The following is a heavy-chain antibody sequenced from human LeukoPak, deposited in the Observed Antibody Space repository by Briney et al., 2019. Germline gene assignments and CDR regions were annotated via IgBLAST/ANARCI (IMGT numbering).Heavy chain of an antibody. D-gene: IGHD3-22*01. V-gene: IGHV3-23*01. Sequence: GGSLRLSCAASGFTFSSYAMSWVRRAPGKGLEWVSAISGSGGSTYYADSVKGRFTISRDNAKNSLFLQISGLRAEDTAVYHCARKLYYYDTSPAGWFDPWGQGTLVTVS. CDR2: ISGSGGST. CDR3: ARKLYYYDTSPAGWFDP. CDR1: GFTFSSYA. J-gene: IGHJ5*02.